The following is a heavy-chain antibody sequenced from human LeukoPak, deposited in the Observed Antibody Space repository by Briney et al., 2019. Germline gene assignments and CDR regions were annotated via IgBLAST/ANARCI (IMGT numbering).Heavy chain of an antibody. CDR3: ASSGDNWNGDGGDWFDP. J-gene: IGHJ5*02. V-gene: IGHV1-2*02. D-gene: IGHD1-1*01. CDR1: GYTFTGYY. CDR2: INPNSGGT. Sequence: ASVKVSCKASGYTFTGYYMHWVRQAPGQGLEWMGWINPNSGGTNYAQKFQGRVTMTRDTSISTAYMELSRLRSDDTAVYYCASSGDNWNGDGGDWFDPWGQGTLVTVSS.